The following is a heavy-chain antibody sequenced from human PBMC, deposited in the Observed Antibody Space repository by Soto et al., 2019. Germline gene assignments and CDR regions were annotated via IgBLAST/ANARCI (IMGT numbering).Heavy chain of an antibody. CDR3: ARSAFP. V-gene: IGHV4-31*03. CDR1: GGSISSGGYY. CDR2: IFYIGST. J-gene: IGHJ5*02. Sequence: SETLSLTCTVSGGSISSGGYYWNWIRQHPGKGLEWIGYIFYIGSTYYNPSLKSRVTISVDTSKNQFSLKLNSVTAADTAVYYCARSAFPWGQGTLVTVSS.